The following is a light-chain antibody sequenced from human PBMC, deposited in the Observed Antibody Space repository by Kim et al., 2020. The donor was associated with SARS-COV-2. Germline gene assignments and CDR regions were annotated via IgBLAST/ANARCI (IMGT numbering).Light chain of an antibody. Sequence: AVKLTCTRSSGHSSYAIAWHQQQPEKGPRYLMKLNSDGSHSKGDGIPDRFSGSSSGAERYLTISSLQSEDEADYYCQTWGTGIRVFGGGTQLTVL. CDR2: LNSDGSH. J-gene: IGLJ3*02. CDR1: SGHSSYA. V-gene: IGLV4-69*01. CDR3: QTWGTGIRV.